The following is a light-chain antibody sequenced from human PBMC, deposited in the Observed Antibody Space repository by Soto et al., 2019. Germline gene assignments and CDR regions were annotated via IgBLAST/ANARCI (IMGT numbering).Light chain of an antibody. CDR2: GAS. CDR3: QQYDTSPHT. J-gene: IGKJ2*01. Sequence: EIVLTQSPGTRSLSPGESATLSCRASQSVSSSQVAWYQQKPGQAPRLLIYGASSRATGIPDRFSGVGSETDFTLTFSRLEPEDFAVYYCQQYDTSPHTFGQGTKLEIK. CDR1: QSVSSSQ. V-gene: IGKV3-20*01.